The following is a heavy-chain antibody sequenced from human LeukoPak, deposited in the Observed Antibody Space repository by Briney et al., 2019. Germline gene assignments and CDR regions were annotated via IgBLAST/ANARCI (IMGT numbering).Heavy chain of an antibody. Sequence: GGSLRLSCAASGFTFSSYSMNWDRQAPGEGLEWVSSISSSSSYIYYADSVKGRFTISRDNAKNSLYLQMNSLRAEDTAVYYCARDRAHCSSTSCYREAGWFDPWGQGTLVTVSS. CDR3: ARDRAHCSSTSCYREAGWFDP. V-gene: IGHV3-21*01. CDR2: ISSSSSYI. D-gene: IGHD2-2*02. J-gene: IGHJ5*02. CDR1: GFTFSSYS.